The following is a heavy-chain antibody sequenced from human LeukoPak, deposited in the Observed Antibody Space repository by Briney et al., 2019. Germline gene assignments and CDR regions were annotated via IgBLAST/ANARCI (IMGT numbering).Heavy chain of an antibody. CDR3: ARDPLGVGELYFDY. Sequence: GGSLGLSCAASGFIFSSYGMHWVRQAPGKGLEWVANIKQDGSEKYYVDSVKGRFTIPRDNAKNSLYLQMNSLRAEDTAVYYCARDPLGVGELYFDYWGQGTLVTVSS. J-gene: IGHJ4*02. D-gene: IGHD3-10*01. CDR1: GFIFSSYG. CDR2: IKQDGSEK. V-gene: IGHV3-7*01.